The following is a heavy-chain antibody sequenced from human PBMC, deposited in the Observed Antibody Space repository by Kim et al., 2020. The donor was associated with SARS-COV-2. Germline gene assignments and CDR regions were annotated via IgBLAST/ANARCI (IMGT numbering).Heavy chain of an antibody. J-gene: IGHJ5*02. CDR2: ISGSGGST. Sequence: GGSLRLSCAASGFTFSSYAMSWVRQAPGKGLDWVSAISGSGGSTYYADSVKGRFTISRDNSKNTLYLQMNSLRAEDTAVYYCAKDLLAHRGGATIPVFDPWGQGTLVTVSS. D-gene: IGHD1-26*01. CDR1: GFTFSSYA. V-gene: IGHV3-23*01. CDR3: AKDLLAHRGGATIPVFDP.